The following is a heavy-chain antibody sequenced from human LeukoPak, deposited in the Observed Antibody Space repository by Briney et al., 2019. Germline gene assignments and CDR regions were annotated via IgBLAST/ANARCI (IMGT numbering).Heavy chain of an antibody. CDR3: ARVNPNWFDP. CDR1: GGSTSGFH. J-gene: IGHJ5*02. CDR2: ISYSGST. V-gene: IGHV4-59*13. Sequence: SETLSLTCNVSGGSTSGFHWSWIRPPPGKGLEWIGYISYSGSTNYNPSLKSRVTISLDTSKNQFSLKLSSVTAADTAVYYCARVNPNWFDPWGQGTLVTVSS.